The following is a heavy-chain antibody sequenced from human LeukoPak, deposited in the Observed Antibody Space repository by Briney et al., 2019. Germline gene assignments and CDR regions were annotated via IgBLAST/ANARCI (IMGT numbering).Heavy chain of an antibody. CDR2: IYTSGST. Sequence: SETLSLTCTVSGGSISGTYYWSWIRQPAGKGLEWIGRIYTSGSTNYNPSLKSRVTMSVDTSKNQFSLKLSSVTAADTAVYYCARDGYYYGSGSYYNPFGYWGQGTLVTVSS. CDR3: ARDGYYYGSGSYYNPFGY. J-gene: IGHJ4*02. CDR1: GGSISGTYY. V-gene: IGHV4-4*07. D-gene: IGHD3-10*01.